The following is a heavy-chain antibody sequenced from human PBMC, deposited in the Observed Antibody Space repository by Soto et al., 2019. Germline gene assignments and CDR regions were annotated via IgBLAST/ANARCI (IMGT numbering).Heavy chain of an antibody. Sequence: GGSLRLSCTASGFTFGDYDMSWVRQAPGKGLEWVGFIRSKAYAGTTEYAASVKGRFTISRDDSKSIAYLQINSLKTEDTAVYYCTRAGVSGIGRYEYYGMDGWGQGSTVTVSS. V-gene: IGHV3-49*04. CDR2: IRSKAYAGTT. CDR3: TRAGVSGIGRYEYYGMDG. CDR1: GFTFGDYD. J-gene: IGHJ6*02. D-gene: IGHD1-26*01.